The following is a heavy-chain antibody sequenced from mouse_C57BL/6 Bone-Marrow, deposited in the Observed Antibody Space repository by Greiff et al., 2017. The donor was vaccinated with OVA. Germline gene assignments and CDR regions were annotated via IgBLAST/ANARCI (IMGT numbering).Heavy chain of an antibody. J-gene: IGHJ3*01. CDR3: ARPYDDYDGRFAY. CDR2: INSDGGST. Sequence: EVQLMESGGGLLQPGESLQLSCESNEYEFPSHDMSWVRPTPEQRLALVAAINSDGGSTYYPDTMERRFIISRDNTKKTLYLQMSSLRSEDTALYYCARPYDDYDGRFAYWGQGTLVTVSA. CDR1: EYEFPSHD. V-gene: IGHV5-2*01. D-gene: IGHD2-4*01.